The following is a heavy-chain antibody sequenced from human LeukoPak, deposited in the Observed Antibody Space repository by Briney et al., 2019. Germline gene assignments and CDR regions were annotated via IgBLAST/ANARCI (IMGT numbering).Heavy chain of an antibody. J-gene: IGHJ3*01. D-gene: IGHD3-10*01. CDR2: INSGGTVT. V-gene: IGHV3-74*01. Sequence: PGGSLRLSCAASGFTFSEFWMHWVRHAPGKGLVWVSRINSGGTVTNYADSVKGRFTISRDNSKNILYLQMNGLRAEDTALYYCAKVVGIWIGEMFDAFDVWGHGTMVADSS. CDR3: AKVVGIWIGEMFDAFDV. CDR1: GFTFSEFW.